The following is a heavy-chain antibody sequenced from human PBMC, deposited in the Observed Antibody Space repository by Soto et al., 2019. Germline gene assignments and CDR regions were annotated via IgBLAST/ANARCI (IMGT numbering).Heavy chain of an antibody. D-gene: IGHD1-26*01. Sequence: EVQLLESGGGLVQPGRSLSLSCAASGFTFSSYAMSWVRQAPGKGLEWVSAISGSGGSTYYADSVKGRFTISRDNSKNTLYLQMNSLRAEDTAVYYCAKDLLYRDGYNGPTPTTYRDYWGQGTLVTVSS. V-gene: IGHV3-23*01. CDR1: GFTFSSYA. CDR3: AKDLLYRDGYNGPTPTTYRDY. J-gene: IGHJ4*02. CDR2: ISGSGGST.